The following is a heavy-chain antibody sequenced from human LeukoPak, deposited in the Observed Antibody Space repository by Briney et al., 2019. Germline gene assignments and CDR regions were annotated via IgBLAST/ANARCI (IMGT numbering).Heavy chain of an antibody. CDR2: ISSSSSTI. J-gene: IGHJ4*02. CDR3: ARDGSRTPLWFGELLALDY. V-gene: IGHV3-48*01. CDR1: GFTFSSYS. Sequence: GGSPRLSCAASGFTFSSYSMNWVRQAPGKGLEWGSYISSSSSTIYYADSVKGRFTISRDNAKNSLYLQMNSLRAEDTAVYYCARDGSRTPLWFGELLALDYWGQGTLVTVSS. D-gene: IGHD3-10*01.